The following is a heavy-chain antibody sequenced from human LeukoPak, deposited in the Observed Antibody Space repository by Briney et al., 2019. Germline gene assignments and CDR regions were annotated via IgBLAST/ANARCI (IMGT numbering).Heavy chain of an antibody. CDR3: ARDSYSGNYLDY. D-gene: IGHD1-26*01. CDR2: IYSGGST. V-gene: IGHV3-53*05. J-gene: IGHJ4*02. Sequence: GGSLRLSCAASGFTVSSNYMSWVRQAPGKGLEWVSVIYSGGSTYYADSVKGRFTISRDNSKNTLFLQMNSLRAEDTAVYYCARDSYSGNYLDYWGQGTLVIVSS. CDR1: GFTVSSNY.